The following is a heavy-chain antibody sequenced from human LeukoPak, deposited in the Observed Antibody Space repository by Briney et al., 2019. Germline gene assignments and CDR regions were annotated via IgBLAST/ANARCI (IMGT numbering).Heavy chain of an antibody. CDR3: AKVPWGHGGNPLPFDI. D-gene: IGHD2-15*01. Sequence: GGSLRLSCAASGFTFSSYAMSWVRQAPGKGLEWVSAISGSGGSTYYADSVKGRFTISRDNSKNTLYLQMNSLRAEDTAVYYCAKVPWGHGGNPLPFDIWGQGTMVTVSS. CDR1: GFTFSSYA. CDR2: ISGSGGST. J-gene: IGHJ3*02. V-gene: IGHV3-23*01.